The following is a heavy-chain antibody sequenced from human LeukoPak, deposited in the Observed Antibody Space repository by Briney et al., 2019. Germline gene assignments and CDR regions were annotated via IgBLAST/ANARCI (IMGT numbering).Heavy chain of an antibody. Sequence: GRSLRLSCAASGFTFSSYGMHWVRQAPGKGLEWVAIISYDGSNKYYADSVKGRFTISRDNSKNTLYLQVNSLRAEDTAVYYCARVREGFSFYYGMDVWGQGTTVTVSS. J-gene: IGHJ6*02. CDR1: GFTFSSYG. CDR3: ARVREGFSFYYGMDV. D-gene: IGHD3-16*02. V-gene: IGHV3-30*03. CDR2: ISYDGSNK.